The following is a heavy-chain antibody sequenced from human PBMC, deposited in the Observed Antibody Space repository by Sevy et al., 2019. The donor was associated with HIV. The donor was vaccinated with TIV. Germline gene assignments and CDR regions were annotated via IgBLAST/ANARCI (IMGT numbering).Heavy chain of an antibody. CDR3: ARGGWDIVVVPAAFDI. CDR2: ISFDGSNK. CDR1: GFTFSGYT. Sequence: GESLKISCAASGFTFSGYTLHWVRQAPGKGLEWVAVISFDGSNKYYVDSVKGRFTISRDNSKNTLYLQMNSLRPEDTAGYYCARGGWDIVVVPAAFDIWGQGTMVTVSS. V-gene: IGHV3-30-3*01. D-gene: IGHD2-2*01. J-gene: IGHJ3*02.